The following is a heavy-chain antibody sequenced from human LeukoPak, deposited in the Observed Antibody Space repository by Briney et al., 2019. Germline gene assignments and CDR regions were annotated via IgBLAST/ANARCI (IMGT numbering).Heavy chain of an antibody. V-gene: IGHV3-21*04. CDR2: ISSSSSYI. J-gene: IGHJ4*02. CDR1: GFTFSSYS. CDR3: ARVQPRYTNSWSFDY. D-gene: IGHD6-13*01. Sequence: GGSLRLSCAASGFTFSSYSMNWVRQAPGKGLEWVSSISSSSSYIYYADSVKGRFTISRDNAKNSLYLHMYSLKTEDTAVYYCARVQPRYTNSWSFDYWGRGTLVTVSS.